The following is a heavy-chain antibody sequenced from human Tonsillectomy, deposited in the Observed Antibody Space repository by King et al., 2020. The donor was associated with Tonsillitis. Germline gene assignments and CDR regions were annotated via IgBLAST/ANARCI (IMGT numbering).Heavy chain of an antibody. J-gene: IGHJ6*03. CDR2: IGTAGDT. V-gene: IGHV3-13*04. CDR1: GFTFSNYD. D-gene: IGHD1-20*01. CDR3: AREVEVTGTSMDV. Sequence: VKLVESGGGLVQPGGSLRLSCAASGFTFSNYDIHWVGQPTGKGLEWVSTIGTAGDTYYAGPVKGRFTISRENAKNSLYLQMNSLRDGDPAVYYCAREVEVTGTSMDVGGKGPTVTVSS.